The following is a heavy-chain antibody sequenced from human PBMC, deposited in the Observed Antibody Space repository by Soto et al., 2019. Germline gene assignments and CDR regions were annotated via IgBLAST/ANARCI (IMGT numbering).Heavy chain of an antibody. Sequence: GGSLKISCKGSGYSFTSYWISWVRQMPGKGLEWVGRMDPSDSYTNYIPSFQGHVTISADKSISTADLQWSSLKASDTATYYCARQVRYCSSPSCSYGMDVWGQATTVTVSS. CDR1: GYSFTSYW. J-gene: IGHJ6*02. CDR3: ARQVRYCSSPSCSYGMDV. CDR2: MDPSDSYT. D-gene: IGHD2-2*01. V-gene: IGHV5-10-1*01.